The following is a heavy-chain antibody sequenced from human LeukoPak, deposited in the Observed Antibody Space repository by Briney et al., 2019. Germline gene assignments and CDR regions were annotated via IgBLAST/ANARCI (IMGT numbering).Heavy chain of an antibody. CDR3: TKGGSSWSRWDY. J-gene: IGHJ4*02. CDR1: GFTFSSYA. V-gene: IGHV3-23*01. D-gene: IGHD6-13*01. CDR2: IGGSGGAT. Sequence: GGSLRLSCAASGFTFSSYAMSWVRQAPGKGLEWVSTIGGSGGATYYADSVKGRFTISRDNSKNTLDLHMNGLRVEDTAVYYCTKGGSSWSRWDYWGQGALVTVSS.